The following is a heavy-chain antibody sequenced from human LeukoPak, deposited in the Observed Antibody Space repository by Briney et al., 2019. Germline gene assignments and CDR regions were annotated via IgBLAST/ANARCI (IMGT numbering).Heavy chain of an antibody. Sequence: GGSLRLSCAASGFTFSSYEMNWVRQAPGKGLEWISYISRSGSTIYYADSVKGRFTISRDNAKNSLYLQMNSLRAEDTAVYYCARGYDCSGGSCYVSVDYWGRGTPVTVSS. CDR3: ARGYDCSGGSCYVSVDY. J-gene: IGHJ4*02. V-gene: IGHV3-48*03. CDR1: GFTFSSYE. CDR2: ISRSGSTI. D-gene: IGHD2-15*01.